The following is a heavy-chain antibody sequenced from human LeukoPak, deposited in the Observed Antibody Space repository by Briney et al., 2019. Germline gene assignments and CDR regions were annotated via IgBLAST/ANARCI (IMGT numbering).Heavy chain of an antibody. D-gene: IGHD2-15*01. Sequence: ASVKVPCKASGYTFTSYYMHWVRQAPGQGLEWMGIINPSGGSTSYAQKFQGRVTMTRDTSTSTVYMELSSLRSEDTAVYYCARDQVVVVVAATDYYYYYMDVWGKGTTVTVSS. V-gene: IGHV1-46*01. CDR2: INPSGGST. CDR1: GYTFTSYY. CDR3: ARDQVVVVVAATDYYYYYMDV. J-gene: IGHJ6*03.